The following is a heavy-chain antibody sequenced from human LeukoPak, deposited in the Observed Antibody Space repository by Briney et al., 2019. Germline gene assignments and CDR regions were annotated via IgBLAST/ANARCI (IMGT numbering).Heavy chain of an antibody. CDR2: IYPSDSHT. D-gene: IGHD3-3*01. J-gene: IGHJ6*02. V-gene: IGHV5-51*01. Sequence: PGEALKISCKCSGYSFTTYWISWVRQMPGKVLEWMWIIYPSDSHTRYSPSIQGQVNISDDKSISTDYLQWSSLKASDTAMYYCARHSPIFGVGNVYGMDVWGQGNTVTVSS. CDR1: GYSFTTYW. CDR3: ARHSPIFGVGNVYGMDV.